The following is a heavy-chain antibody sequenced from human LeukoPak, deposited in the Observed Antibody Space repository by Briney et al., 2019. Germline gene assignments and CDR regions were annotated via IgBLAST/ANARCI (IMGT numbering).Heavy chain of an antibody. V-gene: IGHV3-7*03. Sequence: GGSLRLSCAASEFTFSRYWMSWVRQAPRKGLEWVANIKQDGSEKYYADSVKGRFTISRDNAKNLLYLQMNYVRAEDTAVYYCARDKGDYDSSGSLFVFGGQGILVTVSS. CDR1: EFTFSRYW. CDR3: ARDKGDYDSSGSLFVF. D-gene: IGHD3-22*01. J-gene: IGHJ4*02. CDR2: IKQDGSEK.